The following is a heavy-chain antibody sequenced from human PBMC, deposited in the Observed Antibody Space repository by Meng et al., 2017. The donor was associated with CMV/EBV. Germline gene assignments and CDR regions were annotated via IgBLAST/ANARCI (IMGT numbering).Heavy chain of an antibody. V-gene: IGHV5-51*01. CDR3: ARHLSTSNTFDY. Sequence: GGSLRLSYKGSGYSFTSYLIGWVRQMPGKGLEWMGIIYPGDSDTRYSPSFQGQVTISADKSISTAYLQWSSLKASDTAMYYCARHLSTSNTFDYWGQGTLVTVSS. CDR2: IYPGDSDT. D-gene: IGHD3-9*01. CDR1: GYSFTSYL. J-gene: IGHJ4*02.